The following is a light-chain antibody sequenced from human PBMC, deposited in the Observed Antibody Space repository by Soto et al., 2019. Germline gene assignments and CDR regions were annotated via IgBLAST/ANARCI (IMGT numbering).Light chain of an antibody. V-gene: IGKV3-11*01. Sequence: EIVLTQSPATLSLSPGERATLSCRASQSVSSYLAWYQQKPGQAPRLLIYDASNRATGIPARFSGSESGTDFTLTISSLEPEDFAVYYCQQRSNWLTFGGGTKVEI. CDR3: QQRSNWLT. J-gene: IGKJ4*01. CDR1: QSVSSY. CDR2: DAS.